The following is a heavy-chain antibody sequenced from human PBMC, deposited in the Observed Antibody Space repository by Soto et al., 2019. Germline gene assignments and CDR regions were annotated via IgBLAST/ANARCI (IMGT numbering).Heavy chain of an antibody. V-gene: IGHV3-53*01. Sequence: PGGSLRLSCAASGFTVSSNYMSWVRQAPGKGLEWVSVIYSGGSTYYADSVKGRFTISRDNSKNTLYLQMNSLRAEDTAVYYCARARMVRGVIVRFDYWGQGTLVTVSS. D-gene: IGHD3-10*01. CDR1: GFTVSSNY. J-gene: IGHJ4*02. CDR3: ARARMVRGVIVRFDY. CDR2: IYSGGST.